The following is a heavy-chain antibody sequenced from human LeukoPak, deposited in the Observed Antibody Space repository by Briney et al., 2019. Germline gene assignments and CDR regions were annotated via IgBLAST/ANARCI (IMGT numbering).Heavy chain of an antibody. D-gene: IGHD7-27*01. Sequence: ASVKVSCKASGYTFTGYFMHWVRQAPGQGLEWMGWINPNSGDTNYAQKFQGRVTMTRDTSISTAYMELSRLTSDDTAVYYCARDILTDDAFDIWGQGTMVTVSS. CDR2: INPNSGDT. V-gene: IGHV1-2*02. CDR3: ARDILTDDAFDI. CDR1: GYTFTGYF. J-gene: IGHJ3*02.